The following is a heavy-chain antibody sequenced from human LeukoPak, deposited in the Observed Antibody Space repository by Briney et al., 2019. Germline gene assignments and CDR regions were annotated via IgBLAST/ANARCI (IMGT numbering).Heavy chain of an antibody. J-gene: IGHJ6*02. CDR2: IIPIFGTA. CDR1: GGTFSSYA. CDR3: ARWYDSSGSYYYYGMDV. D-gene: IGHD3-22*01. V-gene: IGHV1-69*13. Sequence: GASVKVSCKASGGTFSSYAISWVRQAPGQGLEWMGGIIPIFGTANYAQKFQGRVTITADESTSTAYMELSSLRSEDTAVYYCARWYDSSGSYYYYGMDVWGQGTTVTVSS.